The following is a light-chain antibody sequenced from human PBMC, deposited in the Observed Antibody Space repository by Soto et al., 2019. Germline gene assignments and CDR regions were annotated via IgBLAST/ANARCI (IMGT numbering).Light chain of an antibody. J-gene: IGKJ5*01. V-gene: IGKV1-5*01. CDR3: QQSYSTPIT. CDR2: DAS. CDR1: QTISSW. Sequence: DIQMTHSPSTLSGCVGDIVTITCRASQTISSWLAWYQQKPGKAPKLLIFDASSLKSGVPSRFSGSGSGTEFTLTISRLQPEDFATYYCQQSYSTPITFGQGTRLEIK.